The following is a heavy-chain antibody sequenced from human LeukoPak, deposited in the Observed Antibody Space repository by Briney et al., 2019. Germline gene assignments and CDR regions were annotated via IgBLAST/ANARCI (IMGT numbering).Heavy chain of an antibody. CDR2: INWNGVST. CDR3: AREDGFCSGGSCYQH. D-gene: IGHD2-15*01. J-gene: IGHJ1*01. V-gene: IGHV3-20*04. Sequence: GGSLRLSCAASGFTFDDYGMSWVRQGPGKGLEWDSFINWNGVSTDYADSVKGRFTISRDNAKNSLFLQMNSLRAEDTAFYYCAREDGFCSGGSCYQHWGQGTLVTVSS. CDR1: GFTFDDYG.